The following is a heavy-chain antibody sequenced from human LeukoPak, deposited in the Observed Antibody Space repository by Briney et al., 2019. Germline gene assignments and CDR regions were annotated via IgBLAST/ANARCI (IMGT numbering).Heavy chain of an antibody. D-gene: IGHD5-18*01. CDR2: IFYSGST. CDR1: GVSISSCY. CDR3: ARGGYIYGSRGKWFDP. V-gene: IGHV4-59*01. J-gene: IGHJ5*02. Sequence: PSETLSLTCSVSGVSISSCYWSWIRQPPGKGLEWIGYIFYSGSTNYNPSLKSRVTISADTSKNQFSLKLSSVTAADTAVYYCARGGYIYGSRGKWFDPWGQGTLVTVSS.